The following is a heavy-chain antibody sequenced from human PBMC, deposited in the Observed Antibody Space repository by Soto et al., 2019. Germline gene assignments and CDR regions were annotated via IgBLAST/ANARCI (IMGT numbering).Heavy chain of an antibody. D-gene: IGHD2-21*02. V-gene: IGHV4-61*01. CDR1: GGTVTSGSYY. CDR2: VYSSGST. CDR3: ARGPAYCXRDCYRXNFDY. Sequence: SETLSLTCNVSGGTVTSGSYYWSWIRQPPGKGLEWIGFVYSSGSTKYNPSPKSQVTISVDTSKNQFSLRLNSVTAADTAIYYCARGPAYCXRDCYRXNFDYWGLGTLVTVS. J-gene: IGHJ4*02.